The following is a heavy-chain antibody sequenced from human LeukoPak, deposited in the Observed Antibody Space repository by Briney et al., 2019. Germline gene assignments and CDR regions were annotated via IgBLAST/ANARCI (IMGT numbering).Heavy chain of an antibody. J-gene: IGHJ2*01. CDR2: INWNGGGT. V-gene: IGHV3-20*04. Sequence: GGSLRPSCAASGFTFDDYGMSWVRQAPGKGLEWVSGINWNGGGTGYADSVKGRFTISRDNAKNSLYLQMNSLRAEDTALYYCARGGSSSSRWYFDLWGRGTLVTVSS. CDR1: GFTFDDYG. CDR3: ARGGSSSSRWYFDL. D-gene: IGHD6-6*01.